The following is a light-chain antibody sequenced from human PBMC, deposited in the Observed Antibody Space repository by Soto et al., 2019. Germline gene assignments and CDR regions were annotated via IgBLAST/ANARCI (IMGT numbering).Light chain of an antibody. V-gene: IGKV3-20*01. J-gene: IGKJ2*01. CDR1: QSVYNNY. CDR2: GAS. CDR3: QQYGSSVSYT. Sequence: EIVLTQSPGTLSLSPGERVTLSCRASQSVYNNYLAWYQQKPGQAPRLFIFGASNRATGIPDRFSGSGSGTDFTLTISGLEPEDFAVYYCQQYGSSVSYTFGQGTKVEIK.